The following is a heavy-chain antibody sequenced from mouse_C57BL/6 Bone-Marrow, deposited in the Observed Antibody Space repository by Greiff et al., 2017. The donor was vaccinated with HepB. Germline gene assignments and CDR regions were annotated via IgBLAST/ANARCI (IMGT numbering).Heavy chain of an antibody. D-gene: IGHD2-4*01. Sequence: VESGGGLVKPGGSLKLSCAASGFTFSDYGMHWVRQAPEKGLEWVAYISSGSSTIYYADTVKGRFTISRDNAKNTLFLQMTSLRSEDTAMYYCATRDDSYFDYWGQGTTLTVSS. V-gene: IGHV5-17*01. CDR3: ATRDDSYFDY. CDR2: ISSGSSTI. J-gene: IGHJ2*01. CDR1: GFTFSDYG.